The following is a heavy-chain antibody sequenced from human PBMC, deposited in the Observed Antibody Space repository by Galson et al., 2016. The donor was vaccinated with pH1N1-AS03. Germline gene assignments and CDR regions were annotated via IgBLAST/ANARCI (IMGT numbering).Heavy chain of an antibody. Sequence: SVKVSCKASGGTFSSFAISWVRQAPGQGLEWMGGIIPIFGTANYAQKFQGRVTITADESTSTAYMELSSLRSEDTAVSSCARGRDYYDGSGYFRGMDVWGQGTTVTVSS. CDR2: IIPIFGTA. J-gene: IGHJ6*02. V-gene: IGHV1-69*13. CDR3: ARGRDYYDGSGYFRGMDV. CDR1: GGTFSSFA. D-gene: IGHD3-22*01.